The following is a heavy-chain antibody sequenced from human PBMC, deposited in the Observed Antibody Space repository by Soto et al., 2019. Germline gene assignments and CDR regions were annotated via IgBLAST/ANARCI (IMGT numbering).Heavy chain of an antibody. CDR2: IWFDGSDK. Sequence: GSLRLSCAASGFTFSSYGMHWVRQAPGKGLEWVALIWFDGSDKYYTESVKGRFTISRDNSKSTLYLQMNSLRAEDTAVYYCARLYCSASSCYSVGAFDIRGQGTMVTVSS. CDR1: GFTFSSYG. D-gene: IGHD2-15*01. J-gene: IGHJ3*02. CDR3: ARLYCSASSCYSVGAFDI. V-gene: IGHV3-33*01.